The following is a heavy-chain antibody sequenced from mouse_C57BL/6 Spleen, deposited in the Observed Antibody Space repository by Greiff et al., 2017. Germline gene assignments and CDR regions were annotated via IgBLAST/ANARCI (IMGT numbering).Heavy chain of an antibody. CDR1: GFSLTSYG. CDR3: AKRGDSRGYFDV. D-gene: IGHD1-1*01. CDR2: IWRGGST. Sequence: VKLQESGPGLVQPSQSLSITCTVSGFSLTSYGVHWVRQSPGKGLEWLGVIWRGGSTDYNAAFMSRLSITKDNSKSRVFFKMNSLQADDTAIYYCAKRGDSRGYFDVWGTGTTVTVSS. J-gene: IGHJ1*03. V-gene: IGHV2-5*01.